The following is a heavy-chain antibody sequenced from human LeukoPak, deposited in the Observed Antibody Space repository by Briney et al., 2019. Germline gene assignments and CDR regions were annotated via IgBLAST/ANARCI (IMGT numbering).Heavy chain of an antibody. CDR1: GFTFSSYG. D-gene: IGHD1-7*01. Sequence: PGGSLRLSCAASGFTFSSYGMHWVRKAPGKGLEWVAVVSSDGSIDYYADSVRGRFTVSRDNSKNTMYLQVNSLRAEDTAVYYCTREGMGTTFSAWFDPWGQGTLVTVSS. CDR3: TREGMGTTFSAWFDP. V-gene: IGHV3-30*03. CDR2: VSSDGSID. J-gene: IGHJ5*02.